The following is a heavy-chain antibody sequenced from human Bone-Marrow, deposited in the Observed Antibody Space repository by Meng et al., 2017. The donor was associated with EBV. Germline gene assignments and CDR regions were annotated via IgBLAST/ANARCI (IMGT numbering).Heavy chain of an antibody. CDR1: GDPFTYST. V-gene: IGHV7-4-1*02. J-gene: IGHJ5*02. CDR2: INTNTGNP. D-gene: IGHD3-22*01. Sequence: LLQSGSTLKKPGASVKVSCKASGDPFTYSTMNWVRQAPGQGLEWLGWINTNTGNPTYAQGFTGRFVFSLDTSVSTAYLQISSLKAEDTAVYYCARAHDSSGYYPLTWGQGTLVTVSS. CDR3: ARAHDSSGYYPLT.